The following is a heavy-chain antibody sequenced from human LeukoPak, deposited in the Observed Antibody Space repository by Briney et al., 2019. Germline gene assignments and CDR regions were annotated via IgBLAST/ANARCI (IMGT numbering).Heavy chain of an antibody. CDR1: GYSFTSYW. CDR2: IYPGDSDT. Sequence: GASVKVSCKASGYSFTSYWIGWVRQMPGKGLEWMGVIYPGDSDTRYSPSFQGQVTISADKSISTAYLQWSSLKASDTAMYYCARQLYYDSSGTYLMFDPWGQGTQVTVSS. D-gene: IGHD3-22*01. V-gene: IGHV5-51*01. J-gene: IGHJ5*02. CDR3: ARQLYYDSSGTYLMFDP.